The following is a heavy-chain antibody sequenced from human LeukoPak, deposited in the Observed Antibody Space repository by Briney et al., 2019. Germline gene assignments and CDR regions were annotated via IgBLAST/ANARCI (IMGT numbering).Heavy chain of an antibody. V-gene: IGHV4-30-4*08. D-gene: IGHD3-22*01. Sequence: SETLSLTCTVSGGSLSSGDYYWSWIRQPPGKGLEWIGYIYYSGSTYYNPSLKSRVTISVDTSKNQFSLKLSSVTAADTAVYYGARTCYHDSSAYDYWGQGTLVTVSS. CDR3: ARTCYHDSSAYDY. CDR2: IYYSGST. J-gene: IGHJ4*02. CDR1: GGSLSSGDYY.